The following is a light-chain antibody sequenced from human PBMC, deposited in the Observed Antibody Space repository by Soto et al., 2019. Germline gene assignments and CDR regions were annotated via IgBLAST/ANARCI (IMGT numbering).Light chain of an antibody. Sequence: SYHVAQPPSVSVAPGQTARITCGGNNIGRKSVHWYQQKPGQAPVLAVFDDSDRPSGIPERFSGSNYGNTATLTISSVEAGDEADYFCQVWDSTNDHFVFGTGTKLTVL. J-gene: IGLJ1*01. CDR1: NIGRKS. CDR3: QVWDSTNDHFV. V-gene: IGLV3-21*02. CDR2: DDS.